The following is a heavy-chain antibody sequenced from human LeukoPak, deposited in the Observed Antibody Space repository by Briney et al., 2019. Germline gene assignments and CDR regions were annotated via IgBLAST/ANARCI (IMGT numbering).Heavy chain of an antibody. J-gene: IGHJ3*02. CDR1: GFTFSSYW. CDR2: ISTDGSST. V-gene: IGHV3-74*01. Sequence: GGSRRLSCAASGFTFSSYWMHWVRQAPGKGLVWVSRISTDGSSTNSADSVKGRFTISRGNAKNTLYLQMNSLRAEDTAVYYCVREYSSSSGRAFDIWGQGTMVTVSP. D-gene: IGHD6-6*01. CDR3: VREYSSSSGRAFDI.